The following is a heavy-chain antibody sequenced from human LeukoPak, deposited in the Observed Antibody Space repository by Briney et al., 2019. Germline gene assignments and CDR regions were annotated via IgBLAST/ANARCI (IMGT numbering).Heavy chain of an antibody. D-gene: IGHD4-23*01. Sequence: ASVKVSCKAFGGTFSSYAISWVRQAPGQGLEWMGWISAYNGNTNYAQKLQGRVTMTTDTSTSTAYMELRSLRSDDTAVYYCARRYGGNPYYYYYYMDVWGKGTTVTVSS. J-gene: IGHJ6*03. CDR3: ARRYGGNPYYYYYYMDV. V-gene: IGHV1-18*01. CDR2: ISAYNGNT. CDR1: GGTFSSYA.